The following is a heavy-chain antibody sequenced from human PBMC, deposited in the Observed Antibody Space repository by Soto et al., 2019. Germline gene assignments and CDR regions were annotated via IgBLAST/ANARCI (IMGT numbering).Heavy chain of an antibody. D-gene: IGHD3-10*02. CDR1: GGTFSSYT. Sequence: QVQLVQSGAEVKKPGSSVKVSCKASGGTFSSYTISWVRQAPGQGLEWMGRIIPILGIANYAQKFQGRVTITADKSTSTAYMELSSLRSEDTAVYYCARDLPYVCSQSVKYFPHWGQGTLVTVSS. CDR3: ARDLPYVCSQSVKYFPH. CDR2: IIPILGIA. V-gene: IGHV1-69*08. J-gene: IGHJ1*01.